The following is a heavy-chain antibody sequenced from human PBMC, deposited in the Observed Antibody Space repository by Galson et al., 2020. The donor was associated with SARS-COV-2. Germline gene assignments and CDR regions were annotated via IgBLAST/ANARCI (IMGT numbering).Heavy chain of an antibody. V-gene: IGHV3-49*03. Sequence: GGSLKLSCTASGLTFGDYAMSWFRQAPGKGLEWVGFIRSQAYGGTTEYAAPVKGRFTISRDDSKSIAYLQMNSLKTEDTAVYYCTSQIPPRYDSSGYYTGYYFDYWGQGTLVTVSS. D-gene: IGHD3-22*01. CDR1: GLTFGDYA. CDR3: TSQIPPRYDSSGYYTGYYFDY. CDR2: IRSQAYGGTT. J-gene: IGHJ4*02.